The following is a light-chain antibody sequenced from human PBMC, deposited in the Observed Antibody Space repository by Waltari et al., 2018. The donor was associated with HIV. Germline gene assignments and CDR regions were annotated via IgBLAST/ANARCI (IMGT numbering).Light chain of an antibody. CDR1: QSVNSN. Sequence: EIVMTQSPVTLSVSPGERATLSCRASQSVNSNLAWYQQKPGQAPRLLIHGASTRATAIPSRFSGSGSGTYVTLTISSLQSEDFAVYYCQQYNDCPPHTWTFGQGTKVEIK. J-gene: IGKJ1*01. V-gene: IGKV3-15*01. CDR3: QQYNDCPPHTWT. CDR2: GAS.